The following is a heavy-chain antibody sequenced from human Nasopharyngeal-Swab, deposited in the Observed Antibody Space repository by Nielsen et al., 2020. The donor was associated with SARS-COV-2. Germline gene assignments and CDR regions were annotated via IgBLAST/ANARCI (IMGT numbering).Heavy chain of an antibody. CDR1: GGSISSSSYY. Sequence: SETLSLTCTVSGGSISSSSYYWGWIRQPPGKGLEWIGSIYYSESTYYNPSLKSRVTISVDTSKNQFSLKLSSVTAADTAVYYCARKIRLRWPPDSFEVWGQGTMVTVSS. CDR3: ARKIRLRWPPDSFEV. CDR2: IYYSEST. J-gene: IGHJ3*01. V-gene: IGHV4-39*01. D-gene: IGHD4-23*01.